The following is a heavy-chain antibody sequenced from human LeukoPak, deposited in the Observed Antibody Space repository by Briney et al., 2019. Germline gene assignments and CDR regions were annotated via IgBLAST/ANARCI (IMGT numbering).Heavy chain of an antibody. CDR3: ARDRGIAEADSFDP. J-gene: IGHJ5*02. CDR2: IDTYSGKT. V-gene: IGHV1-18*01. CDR1: GYTYTTDG. Sequence: ASVKVSCKASGYTYTTDGISWVRQAPGQGLEWMGWIDTYSGKTNYAQKFRGRVTMTSDTSTSTAYMELRSLRSDDTAVYYCARDRGIAEADSFDPWGQGTLVTVSS. D-gene: IGHD6-13*01.